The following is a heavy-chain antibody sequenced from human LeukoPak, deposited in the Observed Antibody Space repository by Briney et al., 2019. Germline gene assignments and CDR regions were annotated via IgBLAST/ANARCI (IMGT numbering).Heavy chain of an antibody. J-gene: IGHJ4*02. Sequence: GGSLRLSCAASGFTFSGYAMSWVRQAPGKGLEWVSAISGSGGSTYYADSVKGRFTISRDNSKNTLYLQMNSLRAEDTAVYYCAKDPRDYYDFWSGYYVRGIDYWGQGTLVTVSS. V-gene: IGHV3-23*01. CDR2: ISGSGGST. CDR1: GFTFSGYA. D-gene: IGHD3-3*01. CDR3: AKDPRDYYDFWSGYYVRGIDY.